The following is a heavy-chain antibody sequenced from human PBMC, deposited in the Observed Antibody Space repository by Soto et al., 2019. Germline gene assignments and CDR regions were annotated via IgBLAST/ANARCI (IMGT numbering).Heavy chain of an antibody. J-gene: IGHJ5*02. Sequence: QVQVVESGGGLVKPGGSLRLSCAASGFTVSNYYMSWIRQAPGKGLEWVSYISNSGSTIYYADSVKGRFTISRDNAKSSLYRKMSSVRAEEAAVYYCARLYGAPWGGFDPWGQGTLVNVCS. V-gene: IGHV3-11*01. CDR1: GFTVSNYY. CDR3: ARLYGAPWGGFDP. D-gene: IGHD3-16*01. CDR2: ISNSGSTI.